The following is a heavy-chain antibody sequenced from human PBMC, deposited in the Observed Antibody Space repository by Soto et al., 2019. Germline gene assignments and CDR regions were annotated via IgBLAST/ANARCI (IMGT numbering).Heavy chain of an antibody. CDR1: GGSISSSSYY. CDR2: IYYSGST. CDR3: ARSPGSGWYRNLYYYDSSGYPCMDV. J-gene: IGHJ6*02. Sequence: SETLSLTCTVSGGSISSSSYYWSWIRQPPGKGLEWIGYIYYSGSTNYNPSLKSRVTISVDTSKNQFSLKLSSVTAADTAVYYCARSPGSGWYRNLYYYDSSGYPCMDVWGQGTTVTVSS. V-gene: IGHV4-61*01. D-gene: IGHD3-22*01.